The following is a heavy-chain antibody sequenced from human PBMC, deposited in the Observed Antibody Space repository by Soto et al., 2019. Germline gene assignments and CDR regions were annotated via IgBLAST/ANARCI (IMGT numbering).Heavy chain of an antibody. CDR2: INPNGGRT. J-gene: IGHJ3*02. CDR1: GYTFINYY. Sequence: QVQLVQSGAEVKKPGASVKVSCKASGYTFINYYMHWVRQAPGQGLEWMGIINPNGGRTTYAQTFQGRVTLTRDTSTNTVNMELSSLRSEDTAVYYCAREKWLVRRNDPFDIWGQGTMVTVSS. V-gene: IGHV1-46*01. CDR3: AREKWLVRRNDPFDI. D-gene: IGHD6-19*01.